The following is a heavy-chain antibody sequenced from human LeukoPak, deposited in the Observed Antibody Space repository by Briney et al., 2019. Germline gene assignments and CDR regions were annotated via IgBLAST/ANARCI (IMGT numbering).Heavy chain of an antibody. V-gene: IGHV1-2*02. CDR2: INPNSGGT. J-gene: IGHJ4*02. D-gene: IGHD3-3*01. CDR3: ARGPTYYDFLVGKKFDY. Sequence: ASVKVSCKASGYTFTGYYMHWVRQAPGQGLAWMGWINPNSGGTNYVQKFQGRVTMTRDTSISTAYMELSRLRSDDTAVYYCARGPTYYDFLVGKKFDYWGQGTLVTVSS. CDR1: GYTFTGYY.